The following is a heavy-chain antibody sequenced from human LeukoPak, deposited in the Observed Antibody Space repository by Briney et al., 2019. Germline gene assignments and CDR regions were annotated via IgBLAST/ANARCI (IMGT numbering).Heavy chain of an antibody. CDR3: AREYNYYFDY. J-gene: IGHJ4*02. Sequence: SETLSLTCTVSGGSISSYYWSWIRQPPGKGLEWIGYIYTSGSTNYNPSPKSRVTISVDTSKNQFSLKLSSVTAADTAVYYCAREYNYYFDYWGQGTLVTVSS. D-gene: IGHD1-20*01. CDR1: GGSISSYY. CDR2: IYTSGST. V-gene: IGHV4-4*09.